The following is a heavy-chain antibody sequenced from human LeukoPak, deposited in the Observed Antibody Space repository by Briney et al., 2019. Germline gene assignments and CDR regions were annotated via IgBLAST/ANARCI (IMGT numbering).Heavy chain of an antibody. CDR3: ARPQWGGDYRYNWFDP. CDR2: IIPILGIA. V-gene: IGHV1-69*02. J-gene: IGHJ5*02. CDR1: GGTFSSNT. Sequence: ASVKVPCKASGGTFSSNTISWVRQAPGQGLEWMGRIIPILGIANYAQKFQGRVTITADKSTSTAYMELSSLRSEDTAVYYCARPQWGGDYRYNWFDPWGQGTLVTVSS. D-gene: IGHD4-11*01.